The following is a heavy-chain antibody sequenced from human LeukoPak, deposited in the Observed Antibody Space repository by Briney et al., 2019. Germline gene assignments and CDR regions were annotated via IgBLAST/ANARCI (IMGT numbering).Heavy chain of an antibody. Sequence: GASVKVSCKASGYTFTTYDINWVRQATGQGLEWIGSVNPYSANTGSAQKFQGRVIMTGNTSISTAYMELNSLTSEDTAVYYCSRGRGDYWGQGTLVTVSS. J-gene: IGHJ4*02. CDR2: VNPYSANT. CDR1: GYTFTTYD. V-gene: IGHV1-8*01. CDR3: SRGRGDY. D-gene: IGHD3-10*01.